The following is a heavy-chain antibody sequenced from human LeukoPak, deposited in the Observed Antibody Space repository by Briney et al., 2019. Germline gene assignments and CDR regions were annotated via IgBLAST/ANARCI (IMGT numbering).Heavy chain of an antibody. CDR2: ISSSSNII. CDR1: GFTFSNYN. Sequence: GGSLRLSCAASGFTFSNYNMNWVRQPPGKGLQWVSYISSSSNIIYYPDSVKGRFTISRDNAKNSLFLQMNSLRAEDTAVYYCARDFAREFTIDYWGQGTLVTVSS. V-gene: IGHV3-48*01. J-gene: IGHJ4*02. D-gene: IGHD3-10*01. CDR3: ARDFAREFTIDY.